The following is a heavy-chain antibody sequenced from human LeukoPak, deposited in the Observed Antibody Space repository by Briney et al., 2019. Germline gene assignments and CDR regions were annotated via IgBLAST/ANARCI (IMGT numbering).Heavy chain of an antibody. V-gene: IGHV3-23*01. J-gene: IGHJ4*02. CDR3: AKDRSCTNDICHGDFDY. Sequence: GGSLRLSCAASGFTFSSYAVSWVRQAPGKGLEWVSSISGSGGSTYSADSVKGRFTISRDNSKNTLYLQMNGLRAEDTALYYCAKDRSCTNDICHGDFDYWGQGTLVTVSS. D-gene: IGHD2-8*01. CDR1: GFTFSSYA. CDR2: ISGSGGST.